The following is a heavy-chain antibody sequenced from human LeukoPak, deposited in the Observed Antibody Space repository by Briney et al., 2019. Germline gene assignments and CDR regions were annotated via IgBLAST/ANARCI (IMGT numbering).Heavy chain of an antibody. CDR1: RFTFSTHP. CDR3: VKDLSGTYSLDH. CDR2: ISGSGGRT. J-gene: IGHJ4*02. Sequence: GGSLRLSCSASRFTFSTHPMHWVRQAPGKGLEYVSSISGSGGRTYYGDSLRGRFPISRDNSRNTLYLHMSSLELEDTAVYYCVKDLSGTYSLDHWGQGTLVTVSS. D-gene: IGHD1-26*01. V-gene: IGHV3-64D*06.